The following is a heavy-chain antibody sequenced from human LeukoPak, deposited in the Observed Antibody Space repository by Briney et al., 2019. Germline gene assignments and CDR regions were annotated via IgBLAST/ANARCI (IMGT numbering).Heavy chain of an antibody. D-gene: IGHD1-26*01. CDR1: GFTFSTYS. J-gene: IGHJ4*02. CDR2: ISSSGSVFI. CDR3: ARDCGGNYGSYYFDY. V-gene: IGHV3-21*01. Sequence: GGSLRLSCAASGFTFSTYSMNWVRQAPGKGLEWVSYISSSGSVFIYYADSVKGRFTISRDNARDSLYLQMNSLRAEDTAVYYCARDCGGNYGSYYFDYWGQGTLVTVPS.